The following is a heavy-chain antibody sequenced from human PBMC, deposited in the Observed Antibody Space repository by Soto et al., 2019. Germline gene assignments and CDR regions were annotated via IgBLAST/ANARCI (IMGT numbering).Heavy chain of an antibody. V-gene: IGHV3-30*18. Sequence: GGSLRLSCAASGFTFSSYGMHWVRQAPGKGLEWVAVISYDGSNKYYADSVKGRFTISRDNSKNTLYLQMNSLRAEDTAVYYCAKDRLGWFGELYGMDVWGQGTTVTVSS. D-gene: IGHD3-10*01. CDR2: ISYDGSNK. J-gene: IGHJ6*02. CDR3: AKDRLGWFGELYGMDV. CDR1: GFTFSSYG.